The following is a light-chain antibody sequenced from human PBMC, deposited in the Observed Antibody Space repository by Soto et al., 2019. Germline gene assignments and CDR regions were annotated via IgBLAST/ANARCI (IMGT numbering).Light chain of an antibody. V-gene: IGLV1-44*01. CDR1: SSNIGSNT. Sequence: QSVLTQPPSASGTPGQMVTISCSGSSSNIGSNTVNWFQQLPGTAPKLLIYSNNQRPSGVPDRFSGSKSGTSASLAISGLQSEDEADYYCAAWDDSLTVVFGGGTTLTVL. CDR2: SNN. J-gene: IGLJ2*01. CDR3: AAWDDSLTVV.